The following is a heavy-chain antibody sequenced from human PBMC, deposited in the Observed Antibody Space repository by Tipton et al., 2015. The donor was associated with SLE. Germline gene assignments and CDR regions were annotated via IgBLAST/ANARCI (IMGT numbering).Heavy chain of an antibody. CDR2: INTDGSGR. V-gene: IGHV3-7*01. J-gene: IGHJ4*02. D-gene: IGHD2-21*02. CDR1: GFIFYNHW. Sequence: SLRLSCEASGFIFYNHWMSWVRQTPGKGLEWVASINTDGSGRYYVDSVKDRFTISRDNAKKSLYLQMNSLRVEDTAMYYCADVGDLAPWGQGTLVTVSS. CDR3: ADVGDLAP.